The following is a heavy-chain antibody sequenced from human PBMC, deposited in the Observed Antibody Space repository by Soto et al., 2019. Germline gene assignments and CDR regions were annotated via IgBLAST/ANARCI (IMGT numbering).Heavy chain of an antibody. D-gene: IGHD3-3*01. CDR1: GCTFSSYT. J-gene: IGHJ6*04. CDR3: ARDHDFWSGSHISGDV. CDR2: INASNGNT. V-gene: IGHV1-3*01. Sequence: GASVKVSCKASGCTFSSYTISWVRQAPGQGLEWMGRINASNGNTNYSQKFQGRVTITRDTSASTAYMELSSLRSEDTAVYYCARDHDFWSGSHISGDVWGKGTTVTVSS.